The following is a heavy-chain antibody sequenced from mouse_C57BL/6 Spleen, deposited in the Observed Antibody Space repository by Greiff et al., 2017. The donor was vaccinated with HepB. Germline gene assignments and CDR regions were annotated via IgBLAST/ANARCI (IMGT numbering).Heavy chain of an antibody. CDR2: IDPSDSYT. CDR1: GYTFTSYW. CDR3: ARSAYSNYEGFAY. J-gene: IGHJ3*01. Sequence: QVQLQQPGAELVMPGASVKLSCKASGYTFTSYWMHWVKQRPGQGLEWIGEIDPSDSYTNYNQKFKGKSTLTVDKSSSTAYMQLSSLTSEDSAVYYCARSAYSNYEGFAYWGQGTLVTVSS. D-gene: IGHD2-5*01. V-gene: IGHV1-69*01.